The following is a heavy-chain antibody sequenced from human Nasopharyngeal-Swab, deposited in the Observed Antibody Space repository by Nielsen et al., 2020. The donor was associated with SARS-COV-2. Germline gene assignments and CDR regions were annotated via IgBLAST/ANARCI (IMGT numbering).Heavy chain of an antibody. D-gene: IGHD1-26*01. CDR3: ARGDSGSYSAY. Sequence: WVRQAPGQGLEWMGWVSTYNGQTKYPQKLQGRVTMTTDTYTSTAYMELRTLRSDDTAVYYCARGDSGSYSAYWGQGTLVTVSS. V-gene: IGHV1-18*01. CDR2: VSTYNGQT. J-gene: IGHJ4*02.